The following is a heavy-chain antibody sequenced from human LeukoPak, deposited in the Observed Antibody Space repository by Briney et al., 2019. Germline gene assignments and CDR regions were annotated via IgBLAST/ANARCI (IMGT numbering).Heavy chain of an antibody. V-gene: IGHV4-38-2*02. D-gene: IGHD1-26*01. CDR2: IYHSGST. CDR3: ARGWVGASPFDY. CDR1: GYSISSGYY. Sequence: SETLSLTCTVPGYSISSGYYWGWIRQPPGKGLEWIGSIYHSGSTNYNPSLKSRVTISVDTSKNQFSLKLSSVTAADTAVYYCARGWVGASPFDYWGQGTLVTVSS. J-gene: IGHJ4*02.